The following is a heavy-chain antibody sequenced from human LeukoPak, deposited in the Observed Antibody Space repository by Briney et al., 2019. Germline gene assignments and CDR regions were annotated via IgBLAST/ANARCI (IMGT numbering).Heavy chain of an antibody. V-gene: IGHV4-34*01. D-gene: IGHD3-9*01. Sequence: SETLSLTCAVYGGSFSGYYWSWIRQPPGKGLEWIGEIYHSGSTNYNPSLKSRVTVSVDTSKNWFSLNLGSVTAADTAVYYCARVPQYDTLTGYWRVIHHWAQGPLVRVSS. CDR1: GGSFSGYY. CDR2: IYHSGST. CDR3: ARVPQYDTLTGYWRVIHH. J-gene: IGHJ5*02.